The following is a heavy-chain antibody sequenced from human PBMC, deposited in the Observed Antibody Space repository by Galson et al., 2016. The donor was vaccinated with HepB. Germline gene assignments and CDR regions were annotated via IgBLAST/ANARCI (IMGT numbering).Heavy chain of an antibody. CDR2: IKEDGGEK. J-gene: IGHJ6*04. V-gene: IGHV3-7*01. CDR3: ARDLTMVQGLLVTSVYHFNGLDV. Sequence: SLRLSCAASGFTFDTYWMAWVRQAPGMGLQWVANIKEDGGEKYYLDSVNGRFTISRDNAKNSLFLQMNSLRAEDTAVYYCARDLTMVQGLLVTSVYHFNGLDVWGKGTTVTVSS. CDR1: GFTFDTYW. D-gene: IGHD3-10*01.